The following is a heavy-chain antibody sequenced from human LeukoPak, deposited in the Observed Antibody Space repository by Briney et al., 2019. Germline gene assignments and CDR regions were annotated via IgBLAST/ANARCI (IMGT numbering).Heavy chain of an antibody. CDR2: ISSSSSFI. V-gene: IGHV3-21*01. D-gene: IGHD3-3*01. CDR3: ARGRFGVVTLGYMDV. J-gene: IGHJ6*03. Sequence: GGSLRLSCAASGFTFSSYAMSWVRQTPGKGLEWVSSISSSSSFIYYAESLKGRFTISRDNAKNSLYLQMNSLRAEDTAVYYCARGRFGVVTLGYMDVWGKGTTVSVSS. CDR1: GFTFSSYA.